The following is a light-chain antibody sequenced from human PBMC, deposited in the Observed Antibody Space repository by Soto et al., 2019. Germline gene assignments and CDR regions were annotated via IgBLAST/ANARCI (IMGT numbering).Light chain of an antibody. CDR3: QHYNSYSEA. V-gene: IGKV1-5*03. CDR1: QTISSW. CDR2: KAS. Sequence: IQLTQSPSSLSASVGDRVTITCRASQTISSWLAWYQQKPGKAPKLLIYKASTLKSGVPSRFSGSGSGTEFTLTISSLQPDDFATYYCQHYNSYSEAFGQGTTVDNK. J-gene: IGKJ1*01.